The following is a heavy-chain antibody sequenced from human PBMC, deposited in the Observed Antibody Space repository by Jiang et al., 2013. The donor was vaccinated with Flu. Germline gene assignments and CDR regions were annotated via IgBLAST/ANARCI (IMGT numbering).Heavy chain of an antibody. CDR1: SISSSSFY. CDR3: ARGDPYYYYDMDV. V-gene: IGHV4-39*07. J-gene: IGHJ6*03. Sequence: SISSSSFYWGWIRQPPGKGLEWIGTIYYSGSTYYNPSLKSRVTISVDPSKNQFSLKLISVTAADTAVYYCARGDPYYYYDMDVWGKGTTVTVSS. CDR2: IYYSGST.